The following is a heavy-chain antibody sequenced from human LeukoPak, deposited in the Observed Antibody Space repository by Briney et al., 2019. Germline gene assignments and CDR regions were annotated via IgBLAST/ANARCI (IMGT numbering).Heavy chain of an antibody. Sequence: SETLSLTCTVSSGSISTSNYYWGWVRQPPGKALKWIGNIFYSGSTYYSPSLKSRVTISVDTSKNQFSLKLSSVTAADTAVYYCARTTEGYCRGRSCYSYYYYMDVWGKGTTVTVSS. CDR2: IFYSGST. CDR1: SGSISTSNYY. D-gene: IGHD2-15*01. V-gene: IGHV4-39*07. CDR3: ARTTEGYCRGRSCYSYYYYMDV. J-gene: IGHJ6*03.